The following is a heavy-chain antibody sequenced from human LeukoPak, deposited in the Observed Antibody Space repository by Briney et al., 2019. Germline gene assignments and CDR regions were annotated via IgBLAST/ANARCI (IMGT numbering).Heavy chain of an antibody. D-gene: IGHD1-1*01. J-gene: IGHJ6*03. CDR3: ARGPPRGKYYYMDV. CDR2: IGTASDT. CDR1: GFTFSSFD. V-gene: IGHV3-13*01. Sequence: GGSQRLSCAASGFTFSSFDMHWVRQPTGQGLEWVSTIGTASDTYYPGSVEGRFTLSRDNAKNSLYLQMNSLTAGDTAVYYCARGPPRGKYYYMDVWGKGTTVTVSS.